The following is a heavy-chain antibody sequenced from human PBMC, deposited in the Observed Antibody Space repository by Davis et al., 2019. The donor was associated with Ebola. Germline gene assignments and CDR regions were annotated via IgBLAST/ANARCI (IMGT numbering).Heavy chain of an antibody. Sequence: GESLKISCAASAFTFSTYTMNWVRQAPGKGLEWVSSITSNGYIYYADSVKVRFTISRDNAKNSLYLQMNSLRDEDTAVYYCASRHDYWGQGTLVTVSS. V-gene: IGHV3-21*01. CDR2: ITSNGYI. CDR3: ASRHDY. J-gene: IGHJ4*02. CDR1: AFTFSTYT.